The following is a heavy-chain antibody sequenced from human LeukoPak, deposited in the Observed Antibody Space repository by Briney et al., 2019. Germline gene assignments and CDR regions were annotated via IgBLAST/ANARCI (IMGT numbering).Heavy chain of an antibody. CDR1: GFTLSSYS. CDR3: VRRGDYGDL. D-gene: IGHD4-17*01. CDR2: SSTTGLSI. V-gene: IGHV3-48*01. J-gene: IGHJ4*02. Sequence: GGSLRLSCAASGFTLSSYSMNWVRQAPGKGLEWVSYSSTTGLSIYYADSVKGRFTISRDNAKNSLHLQMNSLRAEDTAVYYCVRRGDYGDLWGQGTLVTVSS.